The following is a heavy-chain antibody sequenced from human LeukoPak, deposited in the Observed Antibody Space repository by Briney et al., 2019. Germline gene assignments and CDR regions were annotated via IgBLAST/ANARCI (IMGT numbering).Heavy chain of an antibody. V-gene: IGHV3-66*01. CDR3: ARDSKPELEDSYDSSGADYGMDV. CDR1: GFTVSSNY. Sequence: GGSLRLSCAASGFTVSSNYMSWVRQAPGKGLEWVSVIYSGGSTYYADSVKGRFTISRDNAKNSLYLQMNSLRAEDTAVYYCARDSKPELEDSYDSSGADYGMDVWGQGTTVTVSS. D-gene: IGHD3-22*01. J-gene: IGHJ6*02. CDR2: IYSGGST.